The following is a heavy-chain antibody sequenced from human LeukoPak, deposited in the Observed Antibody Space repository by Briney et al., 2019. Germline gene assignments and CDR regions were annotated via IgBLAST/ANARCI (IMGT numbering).Heavy chain of an antibody. CDR3: ARGRASGYCSTTSCSNNWFDP. CDR2: ISFDGSNK. CDR1: GFIFSTYA. J-gene: IGHJ5*02. Sequence: GGSLRLSCAASGFIFSTYALHWVRQAPGKGLEWVALISFDGSNKYYADSVKGRFTISRDNPKNTLFLQMNSLRAEDTAVYYCARGRASGYCSTTSCSNNWFDPWGQGTLVTVSS. D-gene: IGHD2-2*01. V-gene: IGHV3-30-3*01.